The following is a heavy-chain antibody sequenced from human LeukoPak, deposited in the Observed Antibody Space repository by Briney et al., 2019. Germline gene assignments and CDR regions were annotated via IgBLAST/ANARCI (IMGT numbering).Heavy chain of an antibody. CDR2: IYRDGRT. V-gene: IGHV3-66*01. J-gene: IGHJ4*02. CDR1: GLTVSSNY. CDR3: ARDRYYASENYLLFDC. Sequence: GGSLRLSRAASGLTVSSNYMSWVRQAPGKGLEWVSVIYRDGRTYYADSVKGRFTISRDNSKNTLYLQMNNLRAEDAAVYYCARDRYYASENYLLFDCWGQGTLVTVSS. D-gene: IGHD3-10*01.